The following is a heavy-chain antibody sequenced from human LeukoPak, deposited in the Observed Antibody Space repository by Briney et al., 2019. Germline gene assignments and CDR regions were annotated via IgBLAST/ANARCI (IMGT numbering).Heavy chain of an antibody. CDR1: GGSFSGYY. Sequence: SETLSLTCAVYGGSFSGYYWSWIRQPPGKGLEWIGEINHSGSTNYNPSLKSRVTISVDTSKNQFSLKLSSVTAADTAVYYCARGDSSGYFDYWGQGTLVTVSS. V-gene: IGHV4-34*01. CDR3: ARGDSSGYFDY. D-gene: IGHD3-22*01. J-gene: IGHJ4*02. CDR2: INHSGST.